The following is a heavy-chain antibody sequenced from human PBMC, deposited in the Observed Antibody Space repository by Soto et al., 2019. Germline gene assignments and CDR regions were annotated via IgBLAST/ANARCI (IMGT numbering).Heavy chain of an antibody. CDR2: INPNIGTT. D-gene: IGHD6-19*01. V-gene: IGHV1-2*04. CDR3: ARDLRQWLVNYYYGMDV. Sequence: ASVKVYCKASGYTFTVYYMHWGRQAPGQGLEWMGWINPNIGTTNYAQKFQGWVTMTRDTSTSTAYMELSSLRSEDTAVYYCARDLRQWLVNYYYGMDVWGQGTTVTVSS. CDR1: GYTFTVYY. J-gene: IGHJ6*02.